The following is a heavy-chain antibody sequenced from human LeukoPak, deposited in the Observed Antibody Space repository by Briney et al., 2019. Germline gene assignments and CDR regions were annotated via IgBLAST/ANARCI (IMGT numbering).Heavy chain of an antibody. CDR2: ISYDGSNK. CDR3: AKDDWFDP. J-gene: IGHJ5*02. Sequence: GRSLRLSCAASGFTFSSYGMHWVRQAPGKGLEWVAVISYDGSNKYYADSVKGRFTISRDNSKNTLYLQMNSLRAEDTAVYYCAKDDWFDPWDQGTLVTVSS. CDR1: GFTFSSYG. V-gene: IGHV3-30*18.